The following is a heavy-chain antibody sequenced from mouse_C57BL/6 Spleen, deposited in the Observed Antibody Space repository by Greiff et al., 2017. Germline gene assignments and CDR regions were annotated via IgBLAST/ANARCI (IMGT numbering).Heavy chain of an antibody. D-gene: IGHD3-2*02. V-gene: IGHV1-39*01. J-gene: IGHJ3*01. CDR2: INPNYGTT. CDR3: AGSKTAQATPWFAY. Sequence: VQLQQSGPELVKPGASVKISCKASGYSFTDYNMNWVQQSNGKSLEWIGLINPNYGTTSYNQKFKGKATLTVDQSSSTAYMQLTSLTSEDSAVYYCAGSKTAQATPWFAYWGQGTLVTVSA. CDR1: GYSFTDYN.